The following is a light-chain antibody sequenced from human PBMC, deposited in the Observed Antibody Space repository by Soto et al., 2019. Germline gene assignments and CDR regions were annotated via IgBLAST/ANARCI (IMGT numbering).Light chain of an antibody. CDR2: GAS. J-gene: IGKJ1*01. Sequence: EIVLTQSPATLSLSPGKRATLSCRASQSVSNYLAWSQQKSGQPPRLLIYGASSRATGIPDRFSGSGSGTDFTLTISRLEPEDFAVYYCQQYGSYPPTFGQGTKVDIK. V-gene: IGKV3-20*01. CDR1: QSVSNY. CDR3: QQYGSYPPT.